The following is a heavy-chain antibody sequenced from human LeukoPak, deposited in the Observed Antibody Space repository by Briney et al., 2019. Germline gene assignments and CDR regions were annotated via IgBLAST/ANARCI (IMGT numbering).Heavy chain of an antibody. D-gene: IGHD3-10*01. CDR3: ARDVNGFNYGSAFDV. CDR1: DGSISSGSYY. Sequence: SSETLSLTCTVSDGSISSGSYYWSWIRQPAGKGLEWVGRIYTSGGPNYNPSLKSRVTISVDTSKNQFSLKLTSVTAADTAVYYCARDVNGFNYGSAFDVWGQVPIVTVSS. V-gene: IGHV4-61*02. J-gene: IGHJ3*01. CDR2: IYTSGGP.